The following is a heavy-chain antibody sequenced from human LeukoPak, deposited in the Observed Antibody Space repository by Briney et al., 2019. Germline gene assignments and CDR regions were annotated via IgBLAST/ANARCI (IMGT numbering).Heavy chain of an antibody. CDR1: GYTFTSYG. CDR2: ISAYNGNT. CDR3: ARARGLPGATVTSSRYYYYYGMDV. D-gene: IGHD4-17*01. V-gene: IGHV1-18*01. J-gene: IGHJ6*02. Sequence: ASVKVSCKASGYTFTSYGISWVRQAPGQGLEWMGWISAYNGNTNYAQKLQGRVTMTTDTSTSTAYMELRSLRSDDTAVYYCARARGLPGATVTSSRYYYYYGMDVWGQGPTVTVSS.